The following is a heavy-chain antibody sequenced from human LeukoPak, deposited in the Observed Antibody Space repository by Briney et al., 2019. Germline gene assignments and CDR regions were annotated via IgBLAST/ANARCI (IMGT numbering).Heavy chain of an antibody. D-gene: IGHD3-10*01. CDR3: ARVSAGVPI. CDR1: GFNVSSIH. V-gene: IGHV3-53*01. CDR2: TYSGGST. Sequence: GGSLRLSCAASGFNVSSIHMNWVRQAPGKGLEWVTVTYSGGSTYYADSVKGRFTISRDNSKNTMYLQMKSLRAEDTAVYYCARVSAGVPIWGQGTMVTVSS. J-gene: IGHJ3*02.